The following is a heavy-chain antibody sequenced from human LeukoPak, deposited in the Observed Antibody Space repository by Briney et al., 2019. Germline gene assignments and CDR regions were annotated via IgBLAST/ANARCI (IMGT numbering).Heavy chain of an antibody. J-gene: IGHJ5*02. CDR3: AKGGYCSSSSCYYGWFEP. CDR1: GFTFTNYG. Sequence: GRSLRLSCTASGFTFTNYGMHWVRQAPGKGPEWVAVIAYDGSQQYYADSVKGRFSISRDDSKNTLYLQMNSLRAEDTAAYYCAKGGYCSSSSCYYGWFEPWGQGTLVTVSS. D-gene: IGHD2-2*01. CDR2: IAYDGSQQ. V-gene: IGHV3-30*18.